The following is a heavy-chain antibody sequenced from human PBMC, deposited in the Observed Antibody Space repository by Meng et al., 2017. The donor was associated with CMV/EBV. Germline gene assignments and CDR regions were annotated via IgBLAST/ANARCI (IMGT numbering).Heavy chain of an antibody. CDR2: INHSGST. Sequence: SETLSLTCAVYGGSFSGYYWSWIRQPPGKGLEWIGEINHSGSTNYNPSLKSRVTISVDTSKNQFSLKLSSVTAADTAVYYCARAVPIWSGHLGRGSWFDPWGQGTLVTVSS. CDR1: GGSFSGYY. V-gene: IGHV4-34*01. J-gene: IGHJ5*02. CDR3: ARAVPIWSGHLGRGSWFDP. D-gene: IGHD3-3*01.